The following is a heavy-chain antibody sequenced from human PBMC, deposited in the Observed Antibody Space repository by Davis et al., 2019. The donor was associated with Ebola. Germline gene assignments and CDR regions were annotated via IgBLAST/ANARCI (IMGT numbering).Heavy chain of an antibody. D-gene: IGHD3-22*01. Sequence: GESLKISCAASGFTFSSYWMSWVRQAPGKGLGWVANIKQDGSEKYYVDSVKGRFTISRDNAKNSLYLQMNSLRAEDTAVYYCARDRRYYSDSSGSRGYYFDYWGQGTLFTVSS. J-gene: IGHJ4*02. CDR3: ARDRRYYSDSSGSRGYYFDY. CDR1: GFTFSSYW. V-gene: IGHV3-7*01. CDR2: IKQDGSEK.